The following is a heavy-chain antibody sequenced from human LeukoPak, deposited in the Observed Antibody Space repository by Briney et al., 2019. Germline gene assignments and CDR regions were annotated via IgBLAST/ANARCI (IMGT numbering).Heavy chain of an antibody. V-gene: IGHV4-4*09. J-gene: IGHJ5*02. D-gene: IGHD3-16*01. Sequence: SETLSLTCTVSGGSISSYYWSWIRQPPGKGLEWIGYIYTSGSNNYNPSLKSRVTISVDTSKNQFSLKLSSVTAADTAVYYCARHWGDYYNWFDPWGQGTLVTVSS. CDR2: IYTSGSN. CDR1: GGSISSYY. CDR3: ARHWGDYYNWFDP.